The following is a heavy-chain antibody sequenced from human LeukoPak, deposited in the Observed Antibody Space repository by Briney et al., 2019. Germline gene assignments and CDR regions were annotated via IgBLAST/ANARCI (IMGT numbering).Heavy chain of an antibody. J-gene: IGHJ4*02. CDR2: ISSGSRTI. D-gene: IGHD1-26*01. Sequence: GGSLRLSCAASGFTFSGYSMNWVRQAPGKGLEWLSYISSGSRTIYYADSVKGRFTVPRDNAKNSLYLQMNSLRAEDTAVYHCARESISGHRDFDYWGQGALVTVSS. CDR1: GFTFSGYS. CDR3: ARESISGHRDFDY. V-gene: IGHV3-48*01.